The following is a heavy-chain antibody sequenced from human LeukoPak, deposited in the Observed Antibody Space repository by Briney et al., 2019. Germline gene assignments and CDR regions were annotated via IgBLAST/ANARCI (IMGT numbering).Heavy chain of an antibody. CDR3: ARVVYYYDVSGYSFDL. CDR1: GGSFSGYY. V-gene: IGHV4-34*01. Sequence: PSETLSLTCAVYGGSFSGYYWSWIRQPPGKGLEWIGEINHSGSTNYNPSLKSRVTISVDTSKNQFSLKLSSVTAADTAVYYCARVVYYYDVSGYSFDLWGRGTLVTVSS. CDR2: INHSGST. D-gene: IGHD3-22*01. J-gene: IGHJ2*01.